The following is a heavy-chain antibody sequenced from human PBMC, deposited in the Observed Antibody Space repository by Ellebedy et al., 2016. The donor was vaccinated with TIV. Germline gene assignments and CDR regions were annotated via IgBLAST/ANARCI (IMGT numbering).Heavy chain of an antibody. Sequence: SETLSLTCTVSGGSISSSSYYWGWIRQSPGKGLEWIGSIYYSGSTYYNPSLKSRITISVDTSKNQFSLKLSSVTAADTAVYYCARGGGSYSDNWGQGTLVAVSS. CDR2: IYYSGST. CDR1: GGSISSSSYY. CDR3: ARGGGSYSDN. D-gene: IGHD1-26*01. V-gene: IGHV4-39*07. J-gene: IGHJ4*02.